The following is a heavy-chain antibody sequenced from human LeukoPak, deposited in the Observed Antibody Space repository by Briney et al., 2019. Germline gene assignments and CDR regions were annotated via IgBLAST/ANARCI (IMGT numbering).Heavy chain of an antibody. D-gene: IGHD3-22*01. Sequence: SVTVSCTASGGTFSSYAISWVRRAPGQGLEWMGGIIPIFGTANYAQKFQGRVTITADESTSTAYMELSSLRSEDTAVYYCARVKYDSSGYYYEFDYWGQGTLVTVSS. CDR3: ARVKYDSSGYYYEFDY. CDR2: IIPIFGTA. V-gene: IGHV1-69*13. J-gene: IGHJ4*02. CDR1: GGTFSSYA.